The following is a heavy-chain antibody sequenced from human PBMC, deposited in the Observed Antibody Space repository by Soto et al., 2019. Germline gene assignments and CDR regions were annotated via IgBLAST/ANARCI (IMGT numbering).Heavy chain of an antibody. CDR2: INHSGST. J-gene: IGHJ4*02. D-gene: IGHD2-8*02. CDR3: ASGTGGDYVDY. Sequence: ETLSLSCAVYGWSFSGYYWSWIRQPPGKGLEWIGEINHSGSTNYNPSLKSRVTISVDTSKNQFSLKLSSVTAADTAVYYCASGTGGDYVDYWGQGTLVTVSS. CDR1: GWSFSGYY. V-gene: IGHV4-34*01.